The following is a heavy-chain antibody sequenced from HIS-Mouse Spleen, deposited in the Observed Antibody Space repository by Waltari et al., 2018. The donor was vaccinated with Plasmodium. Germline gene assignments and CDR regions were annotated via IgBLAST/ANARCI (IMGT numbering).Heavy chain of an antibody. Sequence: QVQLQQWGAGLLKPSETLSLTFSVYGGSCSGYYWSWIRQPPGKGLEWIGEINHSGSTNYNPSLKSRVTISVDTSKNQFSLKLSSVTAADTAVYYCARGGIVGATIDYWGQGTLVTVSS. J-gene: IGHJ4*02. CDR3: ARGGIVGATIDY. CDR1: GGSCSGYY. CDR2: INHSGST. V-gene: IGHV4-34*01. D-gene: IGHD1-26*01.